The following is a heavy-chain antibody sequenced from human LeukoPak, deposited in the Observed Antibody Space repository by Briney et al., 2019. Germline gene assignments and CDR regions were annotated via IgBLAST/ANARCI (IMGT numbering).Heavy chain of an antibody. V-gene: IGHV4-39*07. D-gene: IGHD3-22*01. J-gene: IGHJ4*02. CDR1: GGSISSSRYY. CDR3: ARGRAVRSSGYYIDY. Sequence: PSEPLSLTCTVSGGSISSSRYYWGWIRQPPGKGLEWIGSIHYSGSTYYNTSLKSRVTVSVDTSENQFSLKLSSVTAADTAVYYCARGRAVRSSGYYIDYWGQGTLVTVSS. CDR2: IHYSGST.